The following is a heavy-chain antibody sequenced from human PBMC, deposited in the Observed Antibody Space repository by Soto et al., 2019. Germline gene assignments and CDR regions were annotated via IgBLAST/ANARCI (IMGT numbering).Heavy chain of an antibody. V-gene: IGHV1-2*04. Sequence: VASVKVSCKASGYTFTGYYMHWVRQAPGQGLEWMGWINPNSGGTNYAQKFQGWVTMTRDTSISTAYMELSRLRSDDTAVYYCARGLAYYYDSSGYYRGFDYWGQGTLVTVSS. CDR3: ARGLAYYYDSSGYYRGFDY. J-gene: IGHJ4*02. D-gene: IGHD3-22*01. CDR1: GYTFTGYY. CDR2: INPNSGGT.